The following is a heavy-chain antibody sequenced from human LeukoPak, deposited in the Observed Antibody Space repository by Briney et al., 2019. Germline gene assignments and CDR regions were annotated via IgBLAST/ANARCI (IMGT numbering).Heavy chain of an antibody. CDR1: GGSISSYS. CDR3: AKDRYTSNVGDSYYYYMDV. Sequence: PSETLSLTCSVSGGSISSYSWTWIRQPAGKGLEWIGRIYPSGTTNYNPSLKSRVTISIDKSKNQFSLKLTSVTAAADTAIYYCAKDRYTSNVGDSYYYYMDVWGRGTTVTVSS. CDR2: IYPSGTT. J-gene: IGHJ6*03. V-gene: IGHV4-4*07. D-gene: IGHD2-2*02.